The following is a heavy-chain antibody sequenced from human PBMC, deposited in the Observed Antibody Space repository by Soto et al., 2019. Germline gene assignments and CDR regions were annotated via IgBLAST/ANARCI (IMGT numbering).Heavy chain of an antibody. CDR3: ARGRTYYNFNWFDP. CDR2: ISYDGSNK. Sequence: GGSLRLSCAASGFTFSSHAMHWVRQALGKGLEWVAVISYDGSNKFYADSVKGRFTISRDNSKNTLYLQMNSLRAEDTAVYYCARGRTYYNFNWFDPWGQGSLVTVSS. D-gene: IGHD3-22*01. CDR1: GFTFSSHA. V-gene: IGHV3-30-3*01. J-gene: IGHJ5*02.